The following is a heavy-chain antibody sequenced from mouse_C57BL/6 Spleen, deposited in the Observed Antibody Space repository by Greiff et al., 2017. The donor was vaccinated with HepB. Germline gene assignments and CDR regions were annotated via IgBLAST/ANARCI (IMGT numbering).Heavy chain of an antibody. J-gene: IGHJ2*01. D-gene: IGHD3-2*02. CDR3: ARWGYSGGCFDY. Sequence: VQLQQSGAELVKPGASVKLSCKASGYTFTSYWMQWVKQRPGQGLEWIGEIDPSDSYTNYNQKFKGKATLTVDTSSSTAYMQLSSLTSEDSAVYYCARWGYSGGCFDYWGQGTTLTVSS. CDR1: GYTFTSYW. V-gene: IGHV1-50*01. CDR2: IDPSDSYT.